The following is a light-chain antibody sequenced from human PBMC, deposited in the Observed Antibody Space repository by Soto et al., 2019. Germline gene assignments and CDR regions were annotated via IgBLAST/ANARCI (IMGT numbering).Light chain of an antibody. J-gene: IGKJ1*01. CDR2: GAS. CDR3: QQYNNWPPWT. V-gene: IGKV3-15*01. Sequence: EIVMTQSPATLSLSPGERATLSCRASQSVSSNLASYQQKPGQPPRLLIYGASTRATGITARFSGSGSGTEYTLTISSLQSEDFAVYYCQQYNNWPPWTFGQGTKVEIK. CDR1: QSVSSN.